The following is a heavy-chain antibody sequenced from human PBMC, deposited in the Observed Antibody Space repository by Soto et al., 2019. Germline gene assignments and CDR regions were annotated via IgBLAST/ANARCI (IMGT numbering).Heavy chain of an antibody. V-gene: IGHV4-59*01. CDR1: GGSISSYY. J-gene: IGHJ3*02. D-gene: IGHD3-22*01. Sequence: SETLSLTCTVSGGSISSYYWSWIRQPPGKGLGWIGYIYYSGSTNYNPSLKSRVTISVDTSKNQFSLKLSSVTAADTAVYYCARGARSGAFDIWGQGTMVTVSS. CDR3: ARGARSGAFDI. CDR2: IYYSGST.